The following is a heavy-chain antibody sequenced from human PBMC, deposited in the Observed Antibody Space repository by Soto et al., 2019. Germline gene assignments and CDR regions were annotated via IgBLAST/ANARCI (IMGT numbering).Heavy chain of an antibody. CDR2: IYPGDSDT. Sequence: PGESLKISCKGSGYSFTSYWIGWVRQMPGKGLEWMGIIYPGDSDTRYSPSFQGQVTISADKSISTAYLQWSSLKASDTAMYYCARQTGKVRGGEVVSYYFDYWGQGTLVTVSS. CDR1: GYSFTSYW. J-gene: IGHJ4*02. D-gene: IGHD3-10*01. CDR3: ARQTGKVRGGEVVSYYFDY. V-gene: IGHV5-51*01.